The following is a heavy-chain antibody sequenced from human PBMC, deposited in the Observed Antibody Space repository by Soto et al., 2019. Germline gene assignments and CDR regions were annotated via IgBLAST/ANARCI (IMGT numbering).Heavy chain of an antibody. D-gene: IGHD3-10*01. CDR2: MNPNSGNT. CDR1: GYTFTSYD. Sequence: ASVKVSCKASGYTFTSYDINWVRQATGQGLEWMGWMNPNSGNTGYAQKFQGRVTMTRNTSISTAYMELSSLRSEETAVFYCASRPAGYYYGSGSYADIWGQGKWSPSPQ. V-gene: IGHV1-8*01. J-gene: IGHJ3*02. CDR3: ASRPAGYYYGSGSYADI.